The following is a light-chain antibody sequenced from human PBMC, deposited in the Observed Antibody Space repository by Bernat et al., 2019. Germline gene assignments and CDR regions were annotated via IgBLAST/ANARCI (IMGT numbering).Light chain of an antibody. V-gene: IGLV2-14*03. CDR2: DVS. CDR3: SSVSTTSTPVV. Sequence: QSALTQPASVSGSPGQSITLSCTGTSSDVGAYNYVSWYQQHPGRAPKLMIFDVSNRPSGVSERFSGSKSGNTASLTISGLRPEDEADYYCSSVSTTSTPVVFGGGTKLTVL. J-gene: IGLJ3*02. CDR1: SSDVGAYNY.